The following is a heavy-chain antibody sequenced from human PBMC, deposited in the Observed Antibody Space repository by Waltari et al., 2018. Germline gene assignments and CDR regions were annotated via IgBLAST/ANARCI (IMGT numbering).Heavy chain of an antibody. J-gene: IGHJ4*02. CDR3: ARGRRDYDILTGYFY. D-gene: IGHD3-9*01. Sequence: YNPSLKSRVTISVDTSKNQFSLKLSSVTAADTAVYYCARGRRDYDILTGYFYWGQGTLVTVSS. V-gene: IGHV4-34*01.